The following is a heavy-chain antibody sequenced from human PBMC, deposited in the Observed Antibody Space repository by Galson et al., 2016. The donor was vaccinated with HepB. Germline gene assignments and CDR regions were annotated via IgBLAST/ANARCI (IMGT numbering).Heavy chain of an antibody. D-gene: IGHD1-26*01. CDR3: ASVPRFPMGVVVFDY. CDR1: GYSFTTFT. J-gene: IGHJ4*02. V-gene: IGHV1-3*01. CDR2: INAGTGDT. Sequence: SVKVSCKASGYSFTTFTIHWLRQAPGQRLEWMGWINAGTGDTKYSKKFQGAVTLTRDTSATTAYLELRSLTSEATAVYFCASVPRFPMGVVVFDYWGQGTLVTVTS.